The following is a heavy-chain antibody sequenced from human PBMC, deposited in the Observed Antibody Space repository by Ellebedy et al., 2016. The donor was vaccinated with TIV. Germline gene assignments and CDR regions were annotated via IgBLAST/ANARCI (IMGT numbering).Heavy chain of an antibody. CDR3: ASSRYHYYVGNTIFAY. Sequence: GESLKISCAASGFSSSSYAMSWVRQAPGKGLEWVSSIVGSGGSRYADSVKGRFTISRDNSKSTLDLQMNSLRAEDTAIYYCASSRYHYYVGNTIFAYWGQGTLVTVSS. V-gene: IGHV3-23*01. CDR2: IVGSGGSR. CDR1: GFSSSSYA. J-gene: IGHJ4*02. D-gene: IGHD3-10*01.